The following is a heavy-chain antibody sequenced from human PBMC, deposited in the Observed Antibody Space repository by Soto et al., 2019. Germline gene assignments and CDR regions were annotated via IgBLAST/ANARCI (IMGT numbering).Heavy chain of an antibody. Sequence: SSETLSLSCTVSGGSISSSSYYWGWIRQPPGKGLEWIGSIYYSGSTYYNPSLKSRVTISVDTSKNQFSLKLSSVTAADTAVYYCARLGGAASPIAPSGQRTLVTVSS. J-gene: IGHJ5*02. D-gene: IGHD6-6*01. V-gene: IGHV4-39*01. CDR2: IYYSGST. CDR1: GGSISSSSYY. CDR3: ARLGGAASPIAP.